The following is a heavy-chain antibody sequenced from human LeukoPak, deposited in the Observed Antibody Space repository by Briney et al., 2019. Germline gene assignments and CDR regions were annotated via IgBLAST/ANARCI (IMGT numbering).Heavy chain of an antibody. J-gene: IGHJ5*02. CDR1: GYTFTGYY. D-gene: IGHD3-10*01. CDR3: ARDGSGSYYKNWFDP. CDR2: INPNSGGT. Sequence: GASVKVSCKASGYTFTGYYMHWVRQAPGQGLEWMGWINPNSGGTNYAQKFQGRVNMTRDTSISTAYMELSRLRSDDTAVYYCARDGSGSYYKNWFDPWGQGTLVTVSS. V-gene: IGHV1-2*02.